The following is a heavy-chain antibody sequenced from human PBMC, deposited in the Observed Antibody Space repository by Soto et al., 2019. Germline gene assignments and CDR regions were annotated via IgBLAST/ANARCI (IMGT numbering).Heavy chain of an antibody. CDR1: GFSFSDAW. Sequence: EVQLVESGGGLVKPGESPRLSCGASGFSFSDAWMTWVRQAPGKGLEWVGRIKSKADGGAADYAAPVKGRFNISTDDSQNMLYLQMNSLKTEDTAVYYCATDRVSGSGAIDYWGLGTLFTVSS. CDR3: ATDRVSGSGAIDY. V-gene: IGHV3-15*07. CDR2: IKSKADGGAA. J-gene: IGHJ4*02. D-gene: IGHD3-10*01.